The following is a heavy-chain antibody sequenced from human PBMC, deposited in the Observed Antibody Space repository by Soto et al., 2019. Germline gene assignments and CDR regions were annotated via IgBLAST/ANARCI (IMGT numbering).Heavy chain of an antibody. J-gene: IGHJ6*02. CDR1: GFTFSSFA. V-gene: IGHV3-9*01. CDR3: AKDRGPCSGNKCSSLYYYYGMDV. CDR2: VSWNSEIV. Sequence: EVVLLESGGGLVQPGGSLRLSCEASGFTFSSFAMSWVRQTPGKGLEWLSGVSWNSEIVGYADSVKGRFTISRDNAKNSLYLEMNSLRTEDTALYYCAKDRGPCSGNKCSSLYYYYGMDVWGQGTTVTVSS. D-gene: IGHD2-15*01.